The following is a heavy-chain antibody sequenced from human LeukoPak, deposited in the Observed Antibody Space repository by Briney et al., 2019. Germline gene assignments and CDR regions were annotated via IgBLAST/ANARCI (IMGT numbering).Heavy chain of an antibody. CDR2: IYHSGST. Sequence: SETLSLTCAVSGYSISSGYYWGWIRQPPGKGLEWIGSIYHSGSTYYNPSLKSRVTISVDTSKNQFSLKLSSVTAADTAVYYCASPPIRGYCSGGSCYLRGFDYWGQGTLVTVSS. D-gene: IGHD2-15*01. V-gene: IGHV4-38-2*01. CDR3: ASPPIRGYCSGGSCYLRGFDY. J-gene: IGHJ4*02. CDR1: GYSISSGYY.